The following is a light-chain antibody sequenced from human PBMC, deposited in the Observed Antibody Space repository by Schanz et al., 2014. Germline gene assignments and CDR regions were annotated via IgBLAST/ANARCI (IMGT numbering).Light chain of an antibody. J-gene: IGLJ3*02. Sequence: QSALTQPASVSGSPGQSITISCTGTSSDVGGYNYVSWYQQHPGKAPKLMIYDVSNRPSGVSNRFSGSKSGNTASLTISRLQAEDEADYYCSSYTNITTRVFGGGTKLTVL. CDR3: SSYTNITTRV. CDR1: SSDVGGYNY. V-gene: IGLV2-14*01. CDR2: DVS.